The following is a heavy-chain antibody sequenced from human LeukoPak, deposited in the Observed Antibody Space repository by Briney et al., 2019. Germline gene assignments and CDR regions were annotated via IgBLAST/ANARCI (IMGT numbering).Heavy chain of an antibody. CDR3: ASPGETDYYFDY. V-gene: IGHV1-46*01. D-gene: IGHD3-16*01. J-gene: IGHJ4*02. CDR2: INPSGGST. CDR1: GYTFTSYY. Sequence: ASVKVSCKASGYTFTSYYMHWVRQAPGQGLEWMGIINPSGGSTSYAQKFQGRVTMTRDTSTSTVYMELSSLRSEDTAVYYCASPGETDYYFDYWGQGTLVAVSS.